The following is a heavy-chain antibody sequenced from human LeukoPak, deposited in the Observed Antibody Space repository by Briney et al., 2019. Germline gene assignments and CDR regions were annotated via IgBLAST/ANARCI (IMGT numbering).Heavy chain of an antibody. CDR3: ARVNYFDSGAYYWCFDP. D-gene: IGHD3-22*01. V-gene: IGHV4-34*01. Sequence: SETLSLTCAVYVGSFSGYYWSWIRQPPGKGLEWIGEINHSGSTNYNPSLKSRVTISVDPSKNQYSLKLTSVTAADTAVYFCARVNYFDSGAYYWCFDPWGQGTLVTVSS. J-gene: IGHJ5*02. CDR2: INHSGST. CDR1: VGSFSGYY.